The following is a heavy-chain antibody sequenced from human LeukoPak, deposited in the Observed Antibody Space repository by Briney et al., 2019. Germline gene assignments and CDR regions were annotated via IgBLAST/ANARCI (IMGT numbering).Heavy chain of an antibody. CDR2: ISSSSSTI. V-gene: IGHV3-48*01. Sequence: GGSLRLSCAASGFTFSSYSMNWVRQAPGKGLEWVSYISSSSSTIYYADSVKGRFTISRDNAKNSLYLQMNSLRAEDTAVYYCARSHYDFWSGPNDYWGQGTLVTVSS. CDR1: GFTFSSYS. CDR3: ARSHYDFWSGPNDY. J-gene: IGHJ4*02. D-gene: IGHD3-3*01.